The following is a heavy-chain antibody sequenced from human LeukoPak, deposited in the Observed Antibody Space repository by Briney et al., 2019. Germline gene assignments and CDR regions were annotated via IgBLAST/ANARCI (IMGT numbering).Heavy chain of an antibody. CDR2: VDTDGSTV. J-gene: IGHJ4*02. V-gene: IGHV3-74*01. D-gene: IGHD1-14*01. Sequence: PGGSLRLSCAASGFTFSAYWMNWVRQGPGKGLVWVARVDTDGSTVNYADSVKGRSTISRDNSKNTLYLQMNSLRAEDTAVYYCARDRPVFGYWGQGTLVTVSS. CDR1: GFTFSAYW. CDR3: ARDRPVFGY.